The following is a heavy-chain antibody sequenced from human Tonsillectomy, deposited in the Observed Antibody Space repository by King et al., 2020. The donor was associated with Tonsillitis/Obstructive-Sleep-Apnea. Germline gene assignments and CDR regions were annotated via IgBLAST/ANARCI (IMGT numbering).Heavy chain of an antibody. CDR2: IYNSGST. V-gene: IGHV4-59*08. J-gene: IGHJ4*02. CDR3: ATQTTVTYFDY. CDR1: GGSIGSDY. D-gene: IGHD4-11*01. Sequence: VQLQESGPGLVKPSETLSLTCTVSGGSIGSDYWSWIRQPPGKGLEWIGYIYNSGSTSYNPSLKSRVTISLETSKNQFSLKLRSVTAADTAVYYCATQTTVTYFDYWGQGTLVTVSS.